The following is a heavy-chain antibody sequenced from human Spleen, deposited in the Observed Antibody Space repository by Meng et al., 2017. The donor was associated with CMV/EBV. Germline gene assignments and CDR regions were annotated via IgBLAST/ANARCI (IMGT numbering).Heavy chain of an antibody. J-gene: IGHJ4*02. CDR3: AGSRPGGGACDY. CDR1: GASIKNYN. CDR2: IQCIGHT. V-gene: IGHV4-4*07. Sequence: QVEIQAPGPGLSEPSEPPSLTCCVSGASIKNYNWNWVRQPAGQGLGWIGLIQCIGHTVSNPSLKSRVTVSLDASKSQFSLTLNSVTAADTATYYCAGSRPGGGACDYWGQGILVTVSS. D-gene: IGHD3-16*01.